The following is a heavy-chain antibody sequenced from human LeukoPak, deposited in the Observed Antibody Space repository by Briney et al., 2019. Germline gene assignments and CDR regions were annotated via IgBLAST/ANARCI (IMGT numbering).Heavy chain of an antibody. Sequence: GASVKVSCKASGYTFTSYGISWVRQAPGQGLEWMGWINPNSGGTNYAQKFQGRVTMTRDTSISTAYMELSRLRSDDTAVYYCARDQMVRGGNKRVLSDYWGQGTLVTVSS. V-gene: IGHV1-2*02. J-gene: IGHJ4*02. CDR2: INPNSGGT. CDR3: ARDQMVRGGNKRVLSDY. CDR1: GYTFTSYG. D-gene: IGHD3-10*01.